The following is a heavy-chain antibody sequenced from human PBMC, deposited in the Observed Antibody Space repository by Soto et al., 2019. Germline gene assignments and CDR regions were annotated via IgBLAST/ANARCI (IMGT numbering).Heavy chain of an antibody. V-gene: IGHV3-30*04. Sequence: QVQLVESGGGVVQPGRSLGLSCEASGVTFRDFSVHWIRQAPGRGLGWVTLISYDGSNQYFADSVNGRFTISRDNSKNTLSLHMKSLTSEATAVYFCARQAMAAPKYHYRFLDVWGRGTMVTVSS. CDR1: GVTFRDFS. CDR3: ARQAMAAPKYHYRFLDV. D-gene: IGHD2-2*01. J-gene: IGHJ6*02. CDR2: ISYDGSNQ.